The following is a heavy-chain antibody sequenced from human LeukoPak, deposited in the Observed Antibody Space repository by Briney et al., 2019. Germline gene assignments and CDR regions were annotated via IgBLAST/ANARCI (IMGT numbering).Heavy chain of an antibody. V-gene: IGHV4-39*01. Sequence: SETLSLTCTVSGGSISSSSYFWGWIRQPPGKGLEWIGSIYYSGSTYYNPSLESRVTISVDTSKNQFSLKLNSVAAADTAVYYCARHGGLKYGGYEKRFDYWGQGTLVTVSS. CDR1: GGSISSSSYF. CDR2: IYYSGST. J-gene: IGHJ4*02. D-gene: IGHD5-12*01. CDR3: ARHGGLKYGGYEKRFDY.